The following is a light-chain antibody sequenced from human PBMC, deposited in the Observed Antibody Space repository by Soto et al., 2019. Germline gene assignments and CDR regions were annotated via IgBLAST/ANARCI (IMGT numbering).Light chain of an antibody. CDR3: CSYAGSSTVV. V-gene: IGLV2-23*02. J-gene: IGLJ2*01. CDR2: DVS. Sequence: QSALTQPASVSGSPGQSITISCTGTRSDVGSHNLVSWYQQDPGKAPKLMIYDVSKRPSGVSNRFSGSKSGNTASLTIFGLQAEDEADYYCCSYAGSSTVVFGGGTKVTVL. CDR1: RSDVGSHNL.